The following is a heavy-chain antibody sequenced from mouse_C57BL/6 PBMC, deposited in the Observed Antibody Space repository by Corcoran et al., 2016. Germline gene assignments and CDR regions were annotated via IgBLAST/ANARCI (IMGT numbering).Heavy chain of an antibody. V-gene: IGHV1-76*01. CDR2: IYPGSGNT. Sequence: QVQLKQSGAELVRPGASVKLSCKASGYTFTDYYINWVKQRPGQGLEWIARIYPGSGNTYYKEKFKGKGTLTAEKSSSTAYMQLSSLTSEDSAVYFCARREGGSWFAYWGPGTLVTVSA. CDR1: GYTFTDYY. CDR3: ARREGGSWFAY. J-gene: IGHJ3*01.